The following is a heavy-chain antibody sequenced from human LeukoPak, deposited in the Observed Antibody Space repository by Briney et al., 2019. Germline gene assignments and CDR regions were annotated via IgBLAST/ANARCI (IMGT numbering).Heavy chain of an antibody. J-gene: IGHJ6*03. V-gene: IGHV3-23*01. D-gene: IGHD3-22*01. CDR1: GFTFSSYG. CDR3: AKENYDFHLIHYYYYYYMDV. Sequence: GGSLRLSCAASGFTFSSYGMSWVRQAPGKGLEWVSGISDRGGSTYYADSVKGRFSISRDNSKNTLYLQMNSLRAEDTAVYYCAKENYDFHLIHYYYYYYMDVWGKGTTVTISS. CDR2: ISDRGGST.